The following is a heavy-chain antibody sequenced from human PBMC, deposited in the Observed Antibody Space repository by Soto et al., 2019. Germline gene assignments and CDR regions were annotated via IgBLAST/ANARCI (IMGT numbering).Heavy chain of an antibody. Sequence: GESLKISCKGSGYSLTSYWINWVRQMPGKGLEWMGRIDPSDSYTNYSPSFQGHVTISADKSISTAYLQWSSLKASDTAMYYCVSLVDSYYYASSGGYDGFDLWGQGTLVTVSS. V-gene: IGHV5-10-1*01. CDR1: GYSLTSYW. D-gene: IGHD3-22*01. CDR2: IDPSDSYT. CDR3: VSLVDSYYYASSGGYDGFDL. J-gene: IGHJ4*02.